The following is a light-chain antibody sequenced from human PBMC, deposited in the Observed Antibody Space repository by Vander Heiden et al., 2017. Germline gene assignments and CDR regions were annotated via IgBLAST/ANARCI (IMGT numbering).Light chain of an antibody. CDR3: QQLNSYPPFT. J-gene: IGKJ4*01. CDR1: QGISNY. Sequence: DIQLTQSPSFLSASVGDRVTITCRASQGISNYLAWYQQKPGKAPKLLIYAASTLQSGVPSRFSGSGYGTEFTLTISSLQPEDFAPYYCQQLNSYPPFTFGGGTKVEIK. V-gene: IGKV1-9*01. CDR2: AAS.